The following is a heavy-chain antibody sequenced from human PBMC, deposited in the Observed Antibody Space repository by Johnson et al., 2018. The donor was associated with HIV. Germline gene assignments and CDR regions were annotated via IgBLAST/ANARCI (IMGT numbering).Heavy chain of an antibody. CDR3: ARDLSRYIAVATLDAFDI. J-gene: IGHJ3*02. V-gene: IGHV3-30-3*01. D-gene: IGHD6-19*01. Sequence: QVQLVESGGGVVQPGRSLRLSCAASGFTFSSYAMHWVRQAPGKGLEWVAVISYDGSNKYYADSVKGRFTISRDNSKNTLYLQMNSLRAEDTAVYYCARDLSRYIAVATLDAFDIWGQGTMVTVSS. CDR2: ISYDGSNK. CDR1: GFTFSSYA.